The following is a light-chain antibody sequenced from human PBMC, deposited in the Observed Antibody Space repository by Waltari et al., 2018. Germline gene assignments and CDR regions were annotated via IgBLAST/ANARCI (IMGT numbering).Light chain of an antibody. CDR3: CSYAGSYTFV. CDR1: SSDVGGYHY. V-gene: IGLV2-11*01. Sequence: QSALTQPRSVSGSPGQSVTISCTGTSSDVGGYHYVSWYQQHPGKPPKLIIYDVFERPSGVPDRFSGSKSGNTASLTVSGLQAEDEAEYYCCSYAGSYTFVFGTGTKVTVL. CDR2: DVF. J-gene: IGLJ1*01.